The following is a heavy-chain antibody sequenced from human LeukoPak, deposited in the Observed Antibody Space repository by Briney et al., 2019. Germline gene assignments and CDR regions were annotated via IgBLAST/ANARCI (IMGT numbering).Heavy chain of an antibody. CDR1: GYTFTSYG. CDR2: ISAYNGNT. J-gene: IGHJ4*02. Sequence: ASVKVSCKASGYTFTSYGISWVRQAPGQGLEWMGWISAYNGNTNYAQKLQGRVTMTTDTSTSTAYMELRSLRSDDTAVYYCARAGEYYYDSSGYYNDYWGQGTLVTVSS. V-gene: IGHV1-18*01. D-gene: IGHD3-22*01. CDR3: ARAGEYYYDSSGYYNDY.